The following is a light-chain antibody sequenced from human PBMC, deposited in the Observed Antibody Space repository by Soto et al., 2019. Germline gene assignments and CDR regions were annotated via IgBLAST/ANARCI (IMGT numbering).Light chain of an antibody. Sequence: DIVMTQSPDSLAVSLGERATINCKSSQSVLDTSNNRNSLAWYQQKPGQPPKLLIYGASTRGSGVPGRFSGSGSGTDFSLTISSLQAEDVAVYYCQQYRDTITFGQGTRLEIK. J-gene: IGKJ5*01. CDR2: GAS. CDR1: QSVLDTSNNRNS. V-gene: IGKV4-1*01. CDR3: QQYRDTIT.